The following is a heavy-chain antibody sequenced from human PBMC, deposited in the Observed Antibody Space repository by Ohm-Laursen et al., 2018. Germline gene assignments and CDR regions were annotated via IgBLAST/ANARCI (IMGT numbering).Heavy chain of an antibody. J-gene: IGHJ4*02. CDR3: AKDFGDSSSPLFDY. CDR2: ISGSGINT. V-gene: IGHV3-23*01. D-gene: IGHD6-6*01. CDR1: GFSFSSYA. Sequence: GSLRLSCAASGFSFSSYAMNWVRQAPGKGLEWVSTISGSGINTYYADSVKGRFTISRDNSKDTLYVQMNSLRGEDTAVYYCAKDFGDSSSPLFDYWGQGTLVTVSS.